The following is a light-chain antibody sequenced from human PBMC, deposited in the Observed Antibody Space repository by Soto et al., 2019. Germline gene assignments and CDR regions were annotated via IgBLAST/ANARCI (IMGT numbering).Light chain of an antibody. CDR3: QAWDNSVI. J-gene: IGLJ2*01. V-gene: IGLV3-1*01. CDR1: RLGGKY. CDR2: DDS. Sequence: SYELTQPPSVSVSPGQTASMTCSGDRLGGKYVCWYQQKSGQSPVLVMYDDSKRPSGIPERFSGSNSGNTATLTISGTQAMDESDYYCQAWDNSVIFGGGTKLTVL.